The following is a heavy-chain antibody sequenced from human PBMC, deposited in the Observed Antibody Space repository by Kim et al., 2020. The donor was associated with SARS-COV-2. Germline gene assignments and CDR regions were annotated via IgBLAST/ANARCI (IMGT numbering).Heavy chain of an antibody. D-gene: IGHD4-17*01. CDR2: INHSGST. CDR3: ARDSYYGGNRYFDY. V-gene: IGHV4-34*01. Sequence: SETLSLTCAVYGGSFSGYYWSWIRQPPGKGLEWIGEINHSGSTNYNPSLKSRVTISVDTSKNQFSLKLSSVTAADTAVYYCARDSYYGGNRYFDYWGQGTLVTVSS. J-gene: IGHJ4*02. CDR1: GGSFSGYY.